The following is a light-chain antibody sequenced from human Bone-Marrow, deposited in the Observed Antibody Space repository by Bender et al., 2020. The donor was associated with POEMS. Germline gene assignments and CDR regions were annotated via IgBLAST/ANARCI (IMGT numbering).Light chain of an antibody. J-gene: IGLJ3*02. CDR1: SSNIGSNY. Sequence: QSLLSQSPSASGTPGQRVTISCSGSSSNIGSNYVYWYQQRPGTAPKLLLYRNNQRPPGVPDRYSGSQCGTSPSLAITRLQTEDEGDYNCQSYDKGLCGWVFGGGTTLTVL. CDR2: RNN. CDR3: QSYDKGLCGWV. V-gene: IGLV1-47*01.